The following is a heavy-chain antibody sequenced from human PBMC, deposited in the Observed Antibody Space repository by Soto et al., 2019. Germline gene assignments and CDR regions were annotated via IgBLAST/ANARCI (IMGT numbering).Heavy chain of an antibody. J-gene: IGHJ3*02. CDR2: MNPNSGNT. CDR1: GYTFTSYD. D-gene: IGHD7-27*01. CDR3: ARAHPQLTGDAFDI. V-gene: IGHV1-8*01. Sequence: ASVKVSCKASGYTFTSYDINWVRQATGQGLEWMGWMNPNSGNTGYAQKFQGRVTMTRNTSISTAYMELSSLRSEDTAVYYCARAHPQLTGDAFDIWGQGTMVTVSS.